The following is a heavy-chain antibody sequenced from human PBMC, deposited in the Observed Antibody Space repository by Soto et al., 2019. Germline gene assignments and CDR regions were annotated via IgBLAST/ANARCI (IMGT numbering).Heavy chain of an antibody. CDR2: ISYDGSNK. CDR3: ARYSGKYQGPIDY. V-gene: IGHV3-30*03. Sequence: VQLVESGGGVVQPGRSLRLSGAASGFTFSHYGIHWVRQAPGKGLEWLAVISYDGSNKHYADSVKGRFTVSRDNSKNTLYLQMNSLRAEDTAVYFCARYSGKYQGPIDYWGQGTLVTVSS. D-gene: IGHD1-26*01. CDR1: GFTFSHYG. J-gene: IGHJ4*02.